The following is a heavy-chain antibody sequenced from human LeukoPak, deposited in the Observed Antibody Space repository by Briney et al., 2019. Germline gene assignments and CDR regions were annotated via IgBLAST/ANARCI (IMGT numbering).Heavy chain of an antibody. D-gene: IGHD6-19*01. Sequence: SETLSLTCAVYGGSFSGYYWSWIRQRPGKGLEWIGEINHSGSTNYNPSLKSRATISVDTSKNQFSLKLSSVTAADTAVYYCARARAVGYYYYYYMDVWGKGTTVTVSS. CDR3: ARARAVGYYYYYYMDV. CDR1: GGSFSGYY. CDR2: INHSGST. V-gene: IGHV4-34*01. J-gene: IGHJ6*03.